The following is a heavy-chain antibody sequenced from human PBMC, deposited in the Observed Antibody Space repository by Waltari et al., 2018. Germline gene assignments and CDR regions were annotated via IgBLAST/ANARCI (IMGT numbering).Heavy chain of an antibody. D-gene: IGHD4-17*01. J-gene: IGHJ4*02. CDR3: ARLGMTTVDY. Sequence: QVQLQESGPRLVTPSETLSLHCAVSGYSISSGSYWDWIRQPPGKGLEWMGTINHSGLTYYNPSLKSRVTISVDTSKNQFSLKLSSVTAADTAVYYCARLGMTTVDYWGQGTLVTVSS. V-gene: IGHV4-38-2*01. CDR1: GYSISSGSY. CDR2: INHSGLT.